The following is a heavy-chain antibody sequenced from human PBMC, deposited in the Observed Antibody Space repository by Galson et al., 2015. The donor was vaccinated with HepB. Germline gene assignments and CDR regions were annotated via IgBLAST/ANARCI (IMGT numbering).Heavy chain of an antibody. CDR2: ISAYNGNT. CDR3: ARDLKYYYDSTTYYGY. Sequence: QSGAEVKKPGASVKVSCKASGYTFTNYGISWVRQAPGQGLEWMGRISAYNGNTNYEQKLQGRVTMTTDTSTSTTYMELRSLTSDDTAVYYCARDLKYYYDSTTYYGYWGQGTLVTVSS. V-gene: IGHV1-18*01. CDR1: GYTFTNYG. D-gene: IGHD3-22*01. J-gene: IGHJ4*02.